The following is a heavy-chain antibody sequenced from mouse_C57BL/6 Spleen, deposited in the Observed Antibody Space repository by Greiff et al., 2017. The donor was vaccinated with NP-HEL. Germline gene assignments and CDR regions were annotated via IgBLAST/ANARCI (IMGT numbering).Heavy chain of an antibody. CDR1: GYTFTSYG. V-gene: IGHV1-81*01. Sequence: QVQLQQSGAELARPGASVKLSCKASGYTFTSYGISWVKQRTGQGLEWIGEIYPRSGNTYYNEKFKGKATLTADKSSSTAYMELRSLTSEDAAVDFCARSGEYYDGSLYAMGCWGQGTSVTVAS. CDR3: ARSGEYYDGSLYAMGC. D-gene: IGHD1-1*01. CDR2: IYPRSGNT. J-gene: IGHJ4*01.